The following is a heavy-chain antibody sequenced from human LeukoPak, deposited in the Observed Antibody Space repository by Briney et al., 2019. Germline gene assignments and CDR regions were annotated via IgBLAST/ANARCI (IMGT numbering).Heavy chain of an antibody. D-gene: IGHD3-22*01. J-gene: IGHJ4*02. CDR3: VRSLNDRYYYFDY. Sequence: PSETLSLTCTLSGDFMSGCYWVWMRQSAGKGLEWIGRIYAAESSKYNPSLRGRVSISIDTSASQFSLRLNSMTAADTAVYYCVRSLNDRYYYFDYWGQGVLVTVSS. CDR2: IYAAESS. V-gene: IGHV4-4*07. CDR1: GDFMSGCY.